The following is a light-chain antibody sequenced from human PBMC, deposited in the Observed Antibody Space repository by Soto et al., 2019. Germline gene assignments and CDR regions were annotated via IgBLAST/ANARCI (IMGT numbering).Light chain of an antibody. CDR1: QSVSSSY. CDR3: QHRNNRPFS. J-gene: IGKJ3*01. Sequence: EILLTQSPGTLSLSPGERATLSCRASQSVSSSYLAWYQQKPGQAPRLLIYGASTRATGIPARFSGSGSGTDFTLTISSLEPEDFAVYYCQHRNNRPFSFGPGTKVDIK. CDR2: GAS. V-gene: IGKV3D-20*02.